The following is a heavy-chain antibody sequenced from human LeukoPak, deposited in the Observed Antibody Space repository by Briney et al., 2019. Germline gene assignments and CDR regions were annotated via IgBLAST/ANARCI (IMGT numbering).Heavy chain of an antibody. CDR1: GGSISSSSYY. CDR3: ARDLDMGY. V-gene: IGHV4-39*07. Sequence: SETLSLTCTVSGGSISSSSYYWGWIRQPPGKGLEWIGSIYYSGSTNYNPSLKSRVTISVDTSKNQFSLKLSSVTAADTAVYYCARDLDMGYWGQGTLVTVSS. J-gene: IGHJ4*02. CDR2: IYYSGST.